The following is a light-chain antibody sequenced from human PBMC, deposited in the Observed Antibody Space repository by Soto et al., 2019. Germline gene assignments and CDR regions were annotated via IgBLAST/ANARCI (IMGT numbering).Light chain of an antibody. J-gene: IGKJ2*01. CDR3: QQFNSYPYT. CDR2: DAS. V-gene: IGKV1-13*02. CDR1: QGISSA. Sequence: AIQLTQSPSSLSASVGDRVTITCRASQGISSALAWYQQKPGKAPKLLIYDASRLESGVPSRFSGSGSGTDFTLTNISLQPEDFATYYCQQFNSYPYTFGQGTKLEIK.